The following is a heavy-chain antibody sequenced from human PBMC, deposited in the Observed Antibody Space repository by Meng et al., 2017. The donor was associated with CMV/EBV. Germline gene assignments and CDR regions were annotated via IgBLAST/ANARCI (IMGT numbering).Heavy chain of an antibody. V-gene: IGHV4-39*01. CDR2: IYYSGST. J-gene: IGHJ6*02. D-gene: IGHD1-1*01. CDR3: ASTGRLAPSYYYGMDV. Sequence: SETLSLTCTVSGGSISSSSYHWGCIRQPPGMGLEWIGSIYYSGSTYYNPSLKSRVTISVDTSNNQFSLKLSSVTAADTAVYYCASTGRLAPSYYYGMDVWGQGTTVTV. CDR1: GGSISSSSYH.